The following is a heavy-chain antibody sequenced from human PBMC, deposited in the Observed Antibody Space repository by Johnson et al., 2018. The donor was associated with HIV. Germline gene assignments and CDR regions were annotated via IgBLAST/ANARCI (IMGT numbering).Heavy chain of an antibody. J-gene: IGHJ3*02. CDR2: ISGSGGST. CDR1: GFTFSSYA. D-gene: IGHD1-26*01. Sequence: VQLVESGGGVVQPGGSLRLSCAASGFTFSSYAMSWVRQAPGKGLEWVSAISGSGGSTYYADSVKGRFTISRDNSKNTLYLQMNSLRAEDTAVYYCARDPSPIVGATYAFDIWGQGTMVTVSS. CDR3: ARDPSPIVGATYAFDI. V-gene: IGHV3-23*04.